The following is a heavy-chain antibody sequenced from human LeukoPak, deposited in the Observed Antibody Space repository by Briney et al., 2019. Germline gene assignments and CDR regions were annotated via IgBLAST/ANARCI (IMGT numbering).Heavy chain of an antibody. CDR3: ARASYSYDISGWVPFDY. CDR2: IYYSGST. Sequence: PSETLSLTCTVSGGSISSSSYYWGWIRQPPGKGLEWIGSIYYSGSTYYNPSLKSRVTISGDTSENQFSLRLSSVTAADTAVYYWARASYSYDISGWVPFDYWGQGTLVTVSS. J-gene: IGHJ4*02. CDR1: GGSISSSSYY. V-gene: IGHV4-39*07. D-gene: IGHD3-22*01.